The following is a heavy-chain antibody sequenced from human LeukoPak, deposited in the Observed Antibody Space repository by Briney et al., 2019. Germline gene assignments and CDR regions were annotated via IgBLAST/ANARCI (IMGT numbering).Heavy chain of an antibody. CDR2: TYYRSKWYN. CDR3: ARDMSDYGDQHRYYYYYYMDV. Sequence: SQTLSLTCAISGDSVSSNSAAWNWIRQSPSRGLEWLGRTYYRSKWYNDYAVSVKSRITINPDTSKNQLSLQLNSVTPEDTAVYYCARDMSDYGDQHRYYYYYYMDVWGKGTTVTVSS. J-gene: IGHJ6*03. CDR1: GDSVSSNSAA. D-gene: IGHD4-17*01. V-gene: IGHV6-1*01.